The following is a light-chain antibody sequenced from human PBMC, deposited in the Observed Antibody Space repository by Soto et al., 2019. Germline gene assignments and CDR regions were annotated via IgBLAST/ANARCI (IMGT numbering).Light chain of an antibody. CDR2: EVS. V-gene: IGLV2-23*02. J-gene: IGLJ2*01. Sequence: QSALTQPASVSGSPGQSITISCTGTSSDVGSYNLVSWYQQHPGKAPKLMIYEVSKRPSGVSNRFSGSKSGNTASPTISGLQAEDEADYYCRSYAGSSTFEGVVFGGGTKLTVL. CDR3: RSYAGSSTFEGVV. CDR1: SSDVGSYNL.